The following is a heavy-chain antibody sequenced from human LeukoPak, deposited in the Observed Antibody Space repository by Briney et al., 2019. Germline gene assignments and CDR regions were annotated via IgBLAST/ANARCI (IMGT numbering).Heavy chain of an antibody. CDR1: GFSFSSYS. V-gene: IGHV3-48*01. Sequence: GWCLRLSCAASGFSFSSYSMNWVRPAPGKGVEWVSYISSSSSTIYYADSLKGRFTISRDNFKNTVFLQVNSLKGGDSAVYFCSKSRGSWYSFCYLDVWGKGTTVTVSS. CDR3: SKSRGSWYSFCYLDV. CDR2: ISSSSSTI. J-gene: IGHJ6*03. D-gene: IGHD6-13*01.